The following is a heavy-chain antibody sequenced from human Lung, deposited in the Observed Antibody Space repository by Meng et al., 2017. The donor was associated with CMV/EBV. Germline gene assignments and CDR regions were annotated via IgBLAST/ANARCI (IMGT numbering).Heavy chain of an antibody. Sequence: SETLSLXCTVSGGSISSYSWSWIRQPPGKGLEWIGYIYYSGSTNYNPSLKSRVTKSVDTTKNQFSLKLSSVTAADMAVYYCARVDGAYYDFWSGSVGSWFDPWXQGTXVTVSS. CDR2: IYYSGST. J-gene: IGHJ5*02. V-gene: IGHV4-59*01. CDR1: GGSISSYS. D-gene: IGHD3-3*01. CDR3: ARVDGAYYDFWSGSVGSWFDP.